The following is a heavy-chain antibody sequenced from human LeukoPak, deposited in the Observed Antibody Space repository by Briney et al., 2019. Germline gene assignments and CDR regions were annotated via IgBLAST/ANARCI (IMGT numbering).Heavy chain of an antibody. D-gene: IGHD1-26*01. CDR1: GGSISSSTYY. CDR2: IYYSGST. V-gene: IGHV4-39*07. Sequence: PSETLSLTCTVSGGSISSSTYYWAWIRQPPGKGLEWIGSIYYSGSTYYNPSLKSRVSISVDTSKNQFSLRVWSVTAADTAVYFCARSVSGTYGAFDIWSQGTLVTVSS. CDR3: ARSVSGTYGAFDI. J-gene: IGHJ3*02.